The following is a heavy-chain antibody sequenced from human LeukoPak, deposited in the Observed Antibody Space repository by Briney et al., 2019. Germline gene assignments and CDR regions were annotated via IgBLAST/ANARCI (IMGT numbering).Heavy chain of an antibody. CDR3: ASSNYYGDGY. Sequence: AGGSLRLSCAASGFTFSSYAMHWVRQAPGKGLEWVAVISYDGSNKYYADSVKGRFTISRDNSKNTLYLQMNSLRAEDTAVYYCASSNYYGDGYWGQGTLVTVSS. D-gene: IGHD4-17*01. CDR2: ISYDGSNK. CDR1: GFTFSSYA. J-gene: IGHJ4*02. V-gene: IGHV3-30-3*01.